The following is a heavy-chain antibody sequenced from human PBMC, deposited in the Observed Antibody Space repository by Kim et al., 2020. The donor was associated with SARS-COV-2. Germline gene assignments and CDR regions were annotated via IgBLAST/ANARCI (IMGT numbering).Heavy chain of an antibody. D-gene: IGHD4-4*01. CDR3: AKSRNSNYGMDV. Sequence: YYADSVKGRFIISRDNSKNRLYLQMNSLRVEDTAVYYCAKSRNSNYGMDVWGQGTTVTVSS. V-gene: IGHV3-30*02. J-gene: IGHJ6*02.